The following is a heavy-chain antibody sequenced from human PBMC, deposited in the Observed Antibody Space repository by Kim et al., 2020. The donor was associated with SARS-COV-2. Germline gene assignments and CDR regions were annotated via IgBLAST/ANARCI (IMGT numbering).Heavy chain of an antibody. J-gene: IGHJ5*02. V-gene: IGHV4-34*01. CDR3: ARDRDGIAVAVWFDP. D-gene: IGHD6-19*01. CDR1: GGSFSGYY. Sequence: SETLSLTCAVYGGSFSGYYWSWIRQPPGKGLEWIGEINHSGSTNYNPSLKSRVTISVDTSKNQFSLKLSSVTAADTAVYYCARDRDGIAVAVWFDPWGQGTLVTVSS. CDR2: INHSGST.